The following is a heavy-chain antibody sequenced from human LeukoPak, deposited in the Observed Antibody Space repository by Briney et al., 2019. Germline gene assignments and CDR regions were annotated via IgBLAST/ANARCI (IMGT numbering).Heavy chain of an antibody. CDR2: IYYSGGT. D-gene: IGHD5/OR15-5a*01. V-gene: IGHV4-59*08. CDR3: ARHSVIGGFSSVLMYYFDF. Sequence: PSETLSLTCTVSGGSISNFFWSWIRQSPGKRLEWIGYIYYSGGTNYNPSLKSRVTISVDTSKNQFSLKLSSVTAADTAVYYCARHSVIGGFSSVLMYYFDFWGQGTLVTVSS. CDR1: GGSISNFF. J-gene: IGHJ4*02.